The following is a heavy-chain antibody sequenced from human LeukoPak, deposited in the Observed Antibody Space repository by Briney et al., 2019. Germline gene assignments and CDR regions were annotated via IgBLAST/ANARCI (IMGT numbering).Heavy chain of an antibody. V-gene: IGHV4-39*01. CDR2: TYYSGST. CDR1: GXSISSRSYY. Sequence: SETLSLTCTVSGXSISSRSYYWGWIRQPPGKGLEWIGSTYYSGSTYYNPSLKSRVTISVDTSKNQFSLKLTSVTAADTAVYYCARSRWLQFFDYWGQGTLVTVSS. D-gene: IGHD5-24*01. J-gene: IGHJ4*02. CDR3: ARSRWLQFFDY.